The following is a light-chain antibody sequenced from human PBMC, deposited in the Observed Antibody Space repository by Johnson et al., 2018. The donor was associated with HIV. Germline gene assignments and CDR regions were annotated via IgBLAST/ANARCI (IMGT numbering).Light chain of an antibody. J-gene: IGLJ1*01. CDR2: ENN. CDR3: GTWDSSLSAYV. CDR1: SSNIGNNY. Sequence: QSVLTQPPSMSAAPGQKVTISCSGSSSNIGNNYVSWYQQVPGTAHKLLIYENNKRPSGVPDRFSGSKSGTSATLGITGLQTGDEADYYCGTWDSSLSAYVFATETKVTVL. V-gene: IGLV1-51*02.